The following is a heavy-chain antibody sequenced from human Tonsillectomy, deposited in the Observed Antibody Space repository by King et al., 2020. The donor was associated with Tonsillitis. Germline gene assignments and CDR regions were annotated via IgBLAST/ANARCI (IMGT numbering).Heavy chain of an antibody. Sequence: QLVQSGAEVKKPGSSVKVSCKASGHTFSSYALGWVRQAPGQGLEWMGRIIPTLGLTHYAQKFQGRVTLTADKSTSTAYMELSSLTSEDTAVYFCAGESDEGYMWGEDYWGQGTLVTVSS. CDR2: IIPTLGLT. CDR3: AGESDEGYMWGEDY. D-gene: IGHD3-16*01. V-gene: IGHV1-69*09. J-gene: IGHJ4*02. CDR1: GHTFSSYA.